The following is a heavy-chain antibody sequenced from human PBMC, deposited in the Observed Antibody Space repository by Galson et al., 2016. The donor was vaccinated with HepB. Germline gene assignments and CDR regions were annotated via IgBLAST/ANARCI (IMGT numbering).Heavy chain of an antibody. J-gene: IGHJ4*02. V-gene: IGHV3-30*18. CDR2: VSYDGSKK. Sequence: SLRLSCAASGFTFGNSGMHWVRQAPGKGLEWVAVVSYDGSKKDYVDSVKGRFTISRDNSKNTLCLQMNSLRAEDTAVYYCTKDQYSATYSNAHIEHWGQGILVTVSS. D-gene: IGHD1-26*01. CDR3: TKDQYSATYSNAHIEH. CDR1: GFTFGNSG.